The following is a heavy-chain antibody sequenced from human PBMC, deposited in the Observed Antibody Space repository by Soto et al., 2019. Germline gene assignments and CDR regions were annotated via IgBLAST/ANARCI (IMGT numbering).Heavy chain of an antibody. D-gene: IGHD4-17*01. CDR3: ARFGHYGDYADY. J-gene: IGHJ4*02. CDR1: GGSISSYY. Sequence: SETLSLTCTVSGGSISSYYWSWIRQPPGKGLEWIGYIYYSGSTNYNPSLKSRVTISVDTSKNQFSLKLSSVTAADTAVYYCARFGHYGDYADYWGQGTLVTVPQ. V-gene: IGHV4-59*01. CDR2: IYYSGST.